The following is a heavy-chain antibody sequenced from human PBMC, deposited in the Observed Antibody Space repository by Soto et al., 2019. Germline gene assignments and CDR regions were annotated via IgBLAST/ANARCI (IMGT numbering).Heavy chain of an antibody. CDR1: GFIFSSYG. D-gene: IGHD6-19*01. CDR2: MSFDGSIK. Sequence: QVQLVESGGGVVQPGRSQRLSCAASGFIFSSYGMNWVRQAPGKGLEWVAVMSFDGSIKYYADSVKGRFTISRDNSKNTLYLQMNSLRAEDTAVYYCATIAVPPAFDIWGQGTMVTVSS. CDR3: ATIAVPPAFDI. J-gene: IGHJ3*02. V-gene: IGHV3-30*03.